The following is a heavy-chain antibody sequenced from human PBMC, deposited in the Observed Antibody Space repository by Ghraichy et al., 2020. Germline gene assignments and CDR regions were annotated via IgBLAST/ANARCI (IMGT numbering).Heavy chain of an antibody. CDR1: GGSISSGGYY. CDR3: ARSSIADLPSYYYGMDV. J-gene: IGHJ6*02. D-gene: IGHD6-6*01. V-gene: IGHV4-31*03. Sequence: SETLSLTCTVSGGSISSGGYYWSWIRQHPGKGLEWIGYIYYSGSTYYNPSLKSRVTISVDTSKYQFSLKLSSVTAADTAVYYCARSSIADLPSYYYGMDVWGQGTTVTVSS. CDR2: IYYSGST.